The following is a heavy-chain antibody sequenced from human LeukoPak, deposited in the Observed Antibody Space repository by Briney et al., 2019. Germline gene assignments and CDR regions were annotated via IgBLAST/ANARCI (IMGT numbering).Heavy chain of an antibody. D-gene: IGHD6-6*01. CDR1: GGTFISYA. J-gene: IGHJ6*03. CDR2: IIPIFGTA. CDR3: ARGRLVYYYYYMDV. V-gene: IGHV1-69*13. Sequence: ASVKVSCKASGGTFISYAISWVRQAPGQGLEWMGGIIPIFGTANYAQKFQGRVTITADESTSTAYMELSRLRSEDTAVYYCARGRLVYYYYYMDVWGKGTTVTVSS.